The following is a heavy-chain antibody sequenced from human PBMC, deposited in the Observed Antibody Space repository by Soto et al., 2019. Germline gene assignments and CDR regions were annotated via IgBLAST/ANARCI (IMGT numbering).Heavy chain of an antibody. D-gene: IGHD6-6*01. V-gene: IGHV3-23*01. CDR3: AKGPPYSSSSSPHYYYMDV. J-gene: IGHJ6*03. Sequence: PGGSLRLSCAASGFTFSSYAMSWVRQAPGKGLEWVSAISGSGGSTYCADSVKGRFTISRDNSKNTLYLQMNSLRAEDTAVYYCAKGPPYSSSSSPHYYYMDVWGKGTTVTVSS. CDR1: GFTFSSYA. CDR2: ISGSGGST.